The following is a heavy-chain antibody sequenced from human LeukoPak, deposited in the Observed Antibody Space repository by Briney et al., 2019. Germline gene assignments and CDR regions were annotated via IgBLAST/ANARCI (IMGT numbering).Heavy chain of an antibody. CDR3: AKGWGGPYSCSWYQVLDY. J-gene: IGHJ4*02. CDR1: GFTFSTYG. Sequence: GGSLRLSCAASGFTFSTYGMHWVRQAPGKGLEWVSFIWYDGSNKYYADSVKGRFTISRDKSKNTLYLQMNSLRSEDTAVYYCAKGWGGPYSCSWYQVLDYWGQGTLVTVSS. V-gene: IGHV3-30*02. CDR2: IWYDGSNK. D-gene: IGHD6-13*01.